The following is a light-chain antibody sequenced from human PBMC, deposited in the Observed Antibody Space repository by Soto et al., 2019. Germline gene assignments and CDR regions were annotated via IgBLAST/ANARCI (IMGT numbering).Light chain of an antibody. J-gene: IGKJ1*01. V-gene: IGKV3-20*01. CDR3: QLYESSPT. CDR2: GAS. Sequence: ETVLTQSPGTLSLSAGERATLSCRASQSVASGYLVWYQQKPGQTPTILIYGASTRAAGIPDRFSGSGSGTDFTLTISRLEPEDFAVYYWQLYESSPTFGPGTKVEMK. CDR1: QSVASGY.